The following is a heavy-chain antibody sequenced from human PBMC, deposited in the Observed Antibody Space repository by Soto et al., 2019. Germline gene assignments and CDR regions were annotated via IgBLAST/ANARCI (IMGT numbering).Heavy chain of an antibody. D-gene: IGHD1-26*01. CDR2: ISSSSSYI. V-gene: IGHV3-21*01. J-gene: IGHJ3*02. CDR3: ARDRLWDTFQNAFDI. CDR1: GFTFSSYS. Sequence: GGSLRLSCAASGFTFSSYSMNWVRQAPGKGLEWVSSISSSSSYIYYADSVKGRFTISRDNAKNSLYLQMNSLRAEDTAVYYCARDRLWDTFQNAFDIWGQGTMVTVSS.